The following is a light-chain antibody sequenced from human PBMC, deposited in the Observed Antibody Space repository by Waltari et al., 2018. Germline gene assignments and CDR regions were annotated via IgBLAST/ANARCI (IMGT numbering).Light chain of an antibody. V-gene: IGLV2-14*01. Sequence: QTALTHPASVSGSPGQSITISYTGATTDPGVHNYVSWDQQHPGTAPPLLIYDVNSRPSGVSNRFSGSKSGNTASLIISGLQAEDEADYYCSSLTRSGTGVFGGGTRLTVL. CDR1: TTDPGVHNY. CDR3: SSLTRSGTGV. CDR2: DVN. J-gene: IGLJ3*02.